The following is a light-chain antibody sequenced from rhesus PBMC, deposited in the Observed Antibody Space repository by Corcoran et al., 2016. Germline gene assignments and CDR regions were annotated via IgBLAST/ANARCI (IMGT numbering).Light chain of an antibody. CDR1: QGISSW. Sequence: DIQMTQSPSSLSASVGDRVTITCRASQGISSWLAWYQQKPGKAPNLLIYRAFSLQSGVASRFSGSGSGTDFTLTISSLQPEDFATYYCQQYSSRPWTFGQGTKMEIK. V-gene: IGKV1-21*01. CDR3: QQYSSRPWT. CDR2: RAF. J-gene: IGKJ1*01.